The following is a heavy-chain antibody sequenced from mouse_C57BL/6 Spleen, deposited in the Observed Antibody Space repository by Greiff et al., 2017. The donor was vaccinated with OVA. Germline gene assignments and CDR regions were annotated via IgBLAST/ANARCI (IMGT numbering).Heavy chain of an antibody. CDR1: GYAFTNYL. CDR2: INPGSGGT. D-gene: IGHD1-1*01. CDR3: ARSEYYGSGGFAY. Sequence: QVQLKESGAELVRPGTSVKVSCKASGYAFTNYLIEWVKQRPGQGLEWIGVINPGSGGTNYNEKFKGKATLTADKSSSTAYMQLSSLTSEDSAVYFCARSEYYGSGGFAYWGQGTLVTVSA. J-gene: IGHJ3*01. V-gene: IGHV1-54*01.